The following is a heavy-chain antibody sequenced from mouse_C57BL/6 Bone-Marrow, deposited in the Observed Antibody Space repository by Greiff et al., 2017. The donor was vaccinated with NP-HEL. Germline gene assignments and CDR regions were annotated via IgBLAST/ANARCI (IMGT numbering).Heavy chain of an antibody. CDR2: IDPETGGT. D-gene: IGHD1-1*01. Sequence: VQLQQSGAELVRPGASVTLSCKASGYTFTDYEMHWVKQTPVHGLEWIGAIDPETGGTAYNQKFKGKAILTADKSSRTAYMELRSLTSEDSAVYYCTRGNYYAPDYWGQGTTLTVSS. CDR3: TRGNYYAPDY. V-gene: IGHV1-15*01. CDR1: GYTFTDYE. J-gene: IGHJ2*01.